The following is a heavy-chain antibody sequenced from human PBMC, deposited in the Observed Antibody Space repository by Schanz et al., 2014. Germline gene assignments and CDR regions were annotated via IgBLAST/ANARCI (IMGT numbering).Heavy chain of an antibody. V-gene: IGHV3-23*04. CDR1: GFTFSSYA. Sequence: VQLVESGGGVVQPGRSLRLSCAASGFTFSSYAMSWVRQAPGKGLEWVSTISASGGSTYYADSVKGRFTISRDSGQNSLYLQMNSLRAEDTAVYYCARPRFDYGEVDYWGQGTLVTVSS. CDR3: ARPRFDYGEVDY. D-gene: IGHD4-17*01. J-gene: IGHJ4*02. CDR2: ISASGGST.